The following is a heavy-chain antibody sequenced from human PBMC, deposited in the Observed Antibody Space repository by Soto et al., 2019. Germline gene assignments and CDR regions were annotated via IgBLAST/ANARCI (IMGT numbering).Heavy chain of an antibody. V-gene: IGHV1-8*01. J-gene: IGHJ6*02. CDR1: GYTFTSYD. Sequence: ASVKVSCKASGYTFTSYDINWVRQATGQGLEWMGWMNPNSGNTGYAQKFQGRVTMTRNTSISTAYMELSSLRSEYTSVYYGARRRFSGSYYNYGMDVWGQGTTVTVSS. CDR2: MNPNSGNT. CDR3: ARRRFSGSYYNYGMDV. D-gene: IGHD3-10*01.